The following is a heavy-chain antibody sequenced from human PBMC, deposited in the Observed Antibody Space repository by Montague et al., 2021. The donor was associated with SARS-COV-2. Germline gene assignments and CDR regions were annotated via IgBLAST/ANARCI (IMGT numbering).Heavy chain of an antibody. CDR2: IYCSGST. D-gene: IGHD2-2*01. CDR3: ARQGDQLLLPYWFDP. Sequence: SETLSLTCTVSGGSISSSSYYWGWIRQPPGKGLEWIGSIYCSGSTYYNPTLKSRVTISVDTSKNQFSLKLSSVTAADTAVYYCARQGDQLLLPYWFDPWGQGTLVTVSS. V-gene: IGHV4-39*01. CDR1: GGSISSSSYY. J-gene: IGHJ5*02.